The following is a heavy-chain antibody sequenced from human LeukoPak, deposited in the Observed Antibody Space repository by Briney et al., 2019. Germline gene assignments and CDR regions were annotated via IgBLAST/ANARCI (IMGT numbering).Heavy chain of an antibody. CDR3: ARPLVGDALDY. Sequence: PGRSLRLSCAASGXTFSRYGVHWVRQAPGKGPEWVAVIWYDGSNEYYADSVKGRFTIFRDNSKNTLHLQMNSLRAEDTAVYYCARPLVGDALDYWGQGTLVTVSS. CDR2: IWYDGSNE. CDR1: GXTFSRYG. V-gene: IGHV3-33*01. J-gene: IGHJ4*02. D-gene: IGHD1-26*01.